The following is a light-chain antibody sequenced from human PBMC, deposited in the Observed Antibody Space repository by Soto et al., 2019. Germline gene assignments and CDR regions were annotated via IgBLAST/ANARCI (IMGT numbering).Light chain of an antibody. V-gene: IGKV1-39*01. CDR1: QSISSY. Sequence: DIQMTQSPSSLSASVGDRVTITCRASQSISSYLNWYQQKPGIAPKLLIYAASSLQSVVPSRFRGSGSGTDFTLTIGSLQPEDFATYYWQQSYSTPWTFGQGTKVDIK. J-gene: IGKJ1*01. CDR2: AAS. CDR3: QQSYSTPWT.